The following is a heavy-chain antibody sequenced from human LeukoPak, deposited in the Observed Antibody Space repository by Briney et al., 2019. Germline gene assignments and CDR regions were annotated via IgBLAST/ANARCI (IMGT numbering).Heavy chain of an antibody. CDR3: AKMGASSGYSPIDY. CDR1: GYSFTSYG. CDR2: ISTYDGNT. V-gene: IGHV1-18*01. D-gene: IGHD3-22*01. Sequence: ASVKVSCKASGYSFTSYGFSWVRQAPGQGLEWMGWISTYDGNTNYAQKVQGRVTMTTDSSTSTAYMELRTLRSDDTAVYYCAKMGASSGYSPIDYWSQGTLVTVSS. J-gene: IGHJ4*02.